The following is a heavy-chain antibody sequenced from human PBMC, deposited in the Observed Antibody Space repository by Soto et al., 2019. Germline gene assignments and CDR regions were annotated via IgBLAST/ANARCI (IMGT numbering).Heavy chain of an antibody. CDR1: GFTFSDYY. J-gene: IGHJ4*02. CDR3: AHRRGAPGHFDY. Sequence: PGGSLRLSCAASGFTFSDYYMSWIRQAPGKGLEWVLYISSSGSTTYYADSVKGRFTISRDNAKNSLYLQMNSLRAEDTAVYYCAHRRGAPGHFDYWGQGTLVTVSS. V-gene: IGHV3-11*01. CDR2: ISSSGSTT.